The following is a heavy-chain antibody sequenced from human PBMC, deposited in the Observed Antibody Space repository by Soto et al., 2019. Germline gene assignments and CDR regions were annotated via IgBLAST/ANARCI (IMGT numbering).Heavy chain of an antibody. D-gene: IGHD1-26*01. CDR2: ISAYNGNT. Sequence: QVQLVQSGAEVKKPGASVKVSCKASGYTFTSYGISWVRQAPGQGLEWMGWISAYNGNTNYAQKLQGRVTMTTDTSTSTAYTELRSLRSDDTAVYYCARDGLFGELLGRYYFDYWGQGTLVTVSS. V-gene: IGHV1-18*04. J-gene: IGHJ4*02. CDR3: ARDGLFGELLGRYYFDY. CDR1: GYTFTSYG.